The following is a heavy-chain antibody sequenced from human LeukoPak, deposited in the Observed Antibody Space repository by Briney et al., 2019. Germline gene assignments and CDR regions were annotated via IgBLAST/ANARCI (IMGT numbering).Heavy chain of an antibody. CDR2: VSHSGNT. CDR1: GGSVISGSYY. V-gene: IGHV4-61*01. Sequence: PSETLSLTCTVSGGSVISGSYYWSWIRQPPGKELEWIGYVSHSGNTNYNPSLKSRVTISKDTSKNQFSLKLSSVTAADTAVYYCARRVNSGFYDYWGQGTLVTVSS. D-gene: IGHD6-19*01. J-gene: IGHJ4*02. CDR3: ARRVNSGFYDY.